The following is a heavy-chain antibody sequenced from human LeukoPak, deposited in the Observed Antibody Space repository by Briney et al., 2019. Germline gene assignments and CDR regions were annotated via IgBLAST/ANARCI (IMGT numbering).Heavy chain of an antibody. CDR3: AKSRGDDYVWGSLDY. V-gene: IGHV3-30*18. CDR2: ISYDGSNK. CDR1: GFTFSSYG. D-gene: IGHD3-16*01. J-gene: IGHJ4*02. Sequence: GGSLRLSCAASGFTFSSYGMHWVRQAPGKGLEWVAVISYDGSNKYYADSVRGRFTISRDNSKNTLYLQMNSLRAEDTAVYYRAKSRGDDYVWGSLDYWGQGALVTVSS.